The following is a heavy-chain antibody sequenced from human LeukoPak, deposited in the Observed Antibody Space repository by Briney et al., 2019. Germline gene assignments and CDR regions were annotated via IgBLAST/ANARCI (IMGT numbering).Heavy chain of an antibody. V-gene: IGHV5-51*01. D-gene: IGHD6-13*01. Sequence: GESLKNSCKGSGYRFNSYWIGWVRQMPGKGLEWMGIIYPGDSDTRYSPSFEGQVTMSDDRSISTAYLQWSSLKASDSAMYYCARSRGSSSWYMDAFDIWGQGTMVTVSS. J-gene: IGHJ3*02. CDR1: GYRFNSYW. CDR2: IYPGDSDT. CDR3: ARSRGSSSWYMDAFDI.